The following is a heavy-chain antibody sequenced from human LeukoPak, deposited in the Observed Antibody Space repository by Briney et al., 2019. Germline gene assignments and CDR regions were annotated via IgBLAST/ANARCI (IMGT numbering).Heavy chain of an antibody. Sequence: ASVKISCKVSGYTLTDLSMHWVRQAPGKGLEWMGGFDPEDGETTYAQKFQGRVTMTEDTSTDTAYMELSSLRSEDTAVYYCATDASSFWSGYNIGMGAFDIWGQGTMVTVSS. D-gene: IGHD3-3*01. CDR3: ATDASSFWSGYNIGMGAFDI. CDR1: GYTLTDLS. CDR2: FDPEDGET. J-gene: IGHJ3*02. V-gene: IGHV1-24*01.